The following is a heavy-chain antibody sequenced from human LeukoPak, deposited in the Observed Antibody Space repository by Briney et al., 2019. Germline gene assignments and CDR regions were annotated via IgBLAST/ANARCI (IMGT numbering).Heavy chain of an antibody. CDR1: GFTFSSYG. CDR3: ATNTRYYYDSSGYFPADY. V-gene: IGHV3-33*01. D-gene: IGHD3-22*01. J-gene: IGHJ4*02. Sequence: GGFLRLSCAASGFTFSSYGMHWVRQAPGKGLEWVAVIWYDGSNKYYADSVKGRFTISRDNSKNTLYLQMNSLRAEDTAVYYCATNTRYYYDSSGYFPADYWGQGTLVTVSS. CDR2: IWYDGSNK.